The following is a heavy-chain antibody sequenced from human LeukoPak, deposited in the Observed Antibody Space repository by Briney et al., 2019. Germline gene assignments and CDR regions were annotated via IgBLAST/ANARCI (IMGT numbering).Heavy chain of an antibody. Sequence: GGSLRLSCAASGFTFSSYEMNWVRQAPGKGLEWVSYISSSGSTIYYADSVKGRFTISRDNAKNSLYLQMNSLRAEDTAVYYCASSSSWYDYWGQGTLVTVPS. J-gene: IGHJ4*02. CDR1: GFTFSSYE. V-gene: IGHV3-48*03. CDR3: ASSSSWYDY. D-gene: IGHD6-13*01. CDR2: ISSSGSTI.